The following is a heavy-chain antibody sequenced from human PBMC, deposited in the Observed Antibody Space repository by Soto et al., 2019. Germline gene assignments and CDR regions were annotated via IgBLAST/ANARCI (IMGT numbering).Heavy chain of an antibody. CDR1: GDTFSSFA. D-gene: IGHD1-1*01. CDR3: ARVNDREQLGGNYYYALDV. V-gene: IGHV1-69*12. Sequence: QVQLVQSGAEVRKPGSSVKVSCKASGDTFSSFAISWVRQAPGQGLEWMGGIIPIFRTPKYAQKFQGRVTIIADEFTNTAYMELSSLRSEDTAVYYCARVNDREQLGGNYYYALDVWGQGTTVIVSS. J-gene: IGHJ6*02. CDR2: IIPIFRTP.